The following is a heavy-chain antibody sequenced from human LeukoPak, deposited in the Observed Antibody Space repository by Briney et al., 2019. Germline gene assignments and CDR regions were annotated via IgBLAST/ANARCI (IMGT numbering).Heavy chain of an antibody. CDR3: ARVLPGDAYSYGY. Sequence: ASVKVSCKTSGYTFTDYYMHWVRQAPAQGLEYMGWINPNSGGTDYAQKFQGRVTMTRDSSISTAYMELSRLRSDDTAVYYCARVLPGDAYSYGYWGQGTLVTVSS. J-gene: IGHJ4*02. CDR1: GYTFTDYY. CDR2: INPNSGGT. D-gene: IGHD5-18*01. V-gene: IGHV1-2*02.